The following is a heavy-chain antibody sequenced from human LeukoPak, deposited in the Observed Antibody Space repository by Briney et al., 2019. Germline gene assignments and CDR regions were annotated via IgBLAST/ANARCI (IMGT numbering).Heavy chain of an antibody. Sequence: TSETLSLTCAVYGGSFSGYYWSWIRQPAGKGLEWIGRIYTSGSTNYNPSLKSRVTMSVDTSKNQFSLKLSSVTAADTAVYYCARVGAYDAFDIWGQGTMVTVSS. J-gene: IGHJ3*02. CDR2: IYTSGST. CDR3: ARVGAYDAFDI. CDR1: GGSFSGYY. V-gene: IGHV4-59*10.